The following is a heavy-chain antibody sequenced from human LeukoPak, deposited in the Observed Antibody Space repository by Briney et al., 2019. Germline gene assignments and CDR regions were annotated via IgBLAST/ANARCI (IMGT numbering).Heavy chain of an antibody. D-gene: IGHD2/OR15-2a*01. J-gene: IGHJ5*02. CDR1: GGSIIDYS. Sequence: PSETLSLTCTVSGGSIIDYSWSWIRQPPGKGLEWLGYFDYSGYTNYNPSLRSRLTMSVDTSNYQLPLKVRSVTAADTAVYYCARVSRSESAVRPWGQGTLVTVSS. CDR3: ARVSRSESAVRP. V-gene: IGHV4-59*08. CDR2: FDYSGYT.